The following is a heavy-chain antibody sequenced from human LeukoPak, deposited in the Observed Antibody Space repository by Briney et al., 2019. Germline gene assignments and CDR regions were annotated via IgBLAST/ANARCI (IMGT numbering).Heavy chain of an antibody. CDR2: ISYDGSNK. CDR3: ARDTYSSSSLDYYYMDV. D-gene: IGHD6-6*01. J-gene: IGHJ6*03. CDR1: GFTFSSYA. Sequence: GGSLRLSCAASGFTFSSYAMHWVRQAPGKGLEWVAVISYDGSNKYYADSVKGRFTISRDNSKNTLYLQMNSLRAEGTAVYYCARDTYSSSSLDYYYMDVWGKGTTVTVSS. V-gene: IGHV3-30*01.